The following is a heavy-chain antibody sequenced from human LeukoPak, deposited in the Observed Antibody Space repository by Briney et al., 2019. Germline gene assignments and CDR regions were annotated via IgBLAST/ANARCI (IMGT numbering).Heavy chain of an antibody. CDR2: ISSSYI. CDR3: ARDMGYCDY. J-gene: IGHJ4*02. D-gene: IGHD2-21*01. V-gene: IGHV3-21*01. Sequence: SGGSLRLSCAASGFTFSSYSMNWVRQAPGKGLEWVSSISSSYIYYADSVKGRFTISRDNAKNSLYLQMNSLRAEDTAVYYCARDMGYCDYWGQGTLVTVSS. CDR1: GFTFSSYS.